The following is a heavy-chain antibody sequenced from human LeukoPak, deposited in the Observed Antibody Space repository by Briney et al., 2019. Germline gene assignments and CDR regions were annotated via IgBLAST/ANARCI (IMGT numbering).Heavy chain of an antibody. CDR1: GGSFSGYY. Sequence: SETLSLTCAVYGGSFSGYYWSWIRQPPGKGLEWIGEINHSGSTNYNPSLKSRVTISVDTSKNQFSLKLSSVTAADTAVYYCARGGLRGYCSSTSCYVNWLDPWGQGTLVTVSS. J-gene: IGHJ5*02. V-gene: IGHV4-34*01. D-gene: IGHD2-2*01. CDR2: INHSGST. CDR3: ARGGLRGYCSSTSCYVNWLDP.